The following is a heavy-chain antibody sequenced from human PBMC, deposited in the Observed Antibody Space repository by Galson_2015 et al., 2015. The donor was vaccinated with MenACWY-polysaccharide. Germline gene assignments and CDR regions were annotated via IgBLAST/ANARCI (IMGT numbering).Heavy chain of an antibody. V-gene: IGHV3-64D*08. CDR2: ISSNGGST. D-gene: IGHD6-13*01. CDR1: GFTFSSYV. Sequence: SLRLSCAASGFTFSSYVMHWVRQAPGKGLEYVSGISSNGGSTYYADSVTGRFTISRGNSKNTLYLQMSSLRAEDTAVYYCVKGGYSSSWYRGDYWGQGTLVTVSS. CDR3: VKGGYSSSWYRGDY. J-gene: IGHJ4*02.